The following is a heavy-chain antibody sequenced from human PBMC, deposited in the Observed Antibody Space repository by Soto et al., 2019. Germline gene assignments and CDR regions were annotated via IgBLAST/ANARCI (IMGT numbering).Heavy chain of an antibody. CDR3: ARALGYSSSWDYYYGMDV. Sequence: QVQLQESGPGLVKPSQTLSLTCTVSGGSISSGDYYWSWIRQPPGKGLEWIGYIYYSGSTYYNPSLKSRVTISVDTSKHQFSLKLSSVTAADTAVYYCARALGYSSSWDYYYGMDVWGQGTTVTVSS. V-gene: IGHV4-30-4*01. D-gene: IGHD6-13*01. CDR1: GGSISSGDYY. CDR2: IYYSGST. J-gene: IGHJ6*02.